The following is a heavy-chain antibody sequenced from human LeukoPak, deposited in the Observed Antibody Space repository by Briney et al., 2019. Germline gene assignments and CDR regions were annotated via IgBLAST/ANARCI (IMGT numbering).Heavy chain of an antibody. V-gene: IGHV3-7*04. CDR1: GFTFSSYW. CDR2: IKQDGSEK. CDR3: ARAPNTNGSGSHRPLDY. Sequence: GGSLRLSCAASGFTFSSYWMSWVRQAPGKGLEWVANIKQDGSEKYYVDSVKGRFTISRDNAKNSLYLQMNSLRAEDTAVYYCARAPNTNGSGSHRPLDYWGQGTLVTVSS. D-gene: IGHD3-10*01. J-gene: IGHJ4*02.